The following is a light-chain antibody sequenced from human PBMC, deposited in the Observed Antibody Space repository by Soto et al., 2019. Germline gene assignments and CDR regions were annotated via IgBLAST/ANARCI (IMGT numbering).Light chain of an antibody. Sequence: EIVLTQSPGTLSLSPGERATLSCRASQSVSSSYLAWYQQKPGQAPRLLIYGASSRATGIPDRFSGMGSWTDFTFTISRLEPEDFAVYYCQQYCSSPNTFGQGTKLEFK. J-gene: IGKJ2*01. V-gene: IGKV3-20*01. CDR1: QSVSSSY. CDR3: QQYCSSPNT. CDR2: GAS.